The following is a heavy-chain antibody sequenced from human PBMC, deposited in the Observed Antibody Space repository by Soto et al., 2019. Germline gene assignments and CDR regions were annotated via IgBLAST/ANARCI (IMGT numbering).Heavy chain of an antibody. CDR3: ARDRSGWYDF. V-gene: IGHV1-18*01. J-gene: IGHJ4*02. CDR2: ISPHNGNA. CDR1: GSPFTSNR. D-gene: IGHD6-19*01. Sequence: QVHLVQSGPEVQKTGASVKVSCKTSGSPFTSNRLSWVRRAPGQGLEWMGWISPHNGNAKYAHKCQERGTMTADTAASTVYMELRSLRSDDSAVFYCARDRSGWYDFWGQGTLVTVSA.